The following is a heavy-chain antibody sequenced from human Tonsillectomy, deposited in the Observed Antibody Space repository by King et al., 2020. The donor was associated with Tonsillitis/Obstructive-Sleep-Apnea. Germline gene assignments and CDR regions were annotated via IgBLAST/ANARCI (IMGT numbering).Heavy chain of an antibody. Sequence: VQLVESGGGLVKPGGSLRLSCAASGFTFSNAWMSWVRQAPGKGLEWVGRIKSKTDGGTTDYAAPVKGRFTISRDDSKNTLYLQMNSLKTEDTAVYYCTTVEANWDTIDWYFDLWGRGTLVTVSS. J-gene: IGHJ2*01. V-gene: IGHV3-15*01. CDR3: TTVEANWDTIDWYFDL. CDR2: IKSKTDGGTT. D-gene: IGHD7-27*01. CDR1: GFTFSNAW.